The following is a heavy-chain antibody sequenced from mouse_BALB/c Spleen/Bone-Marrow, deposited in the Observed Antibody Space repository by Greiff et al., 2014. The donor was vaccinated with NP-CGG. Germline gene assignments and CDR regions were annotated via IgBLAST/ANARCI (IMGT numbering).Heavy chain of an antibody. CDR2: INSGSGGT. J-gene: IGHJ4*01. CDR3: ARAITDAMDY. V-gene: IGHV1-54*01. CDR1: GYAFTNYL. Sequence: VQLQQSGAELVRPGTSVKVSCKGSGYAFTNYLIVWVKQRPGQGLEWIGVINSGSGGTKYNEKFKGKATLAADKSSSTAYMQLSSLTSDDSAVYFCARAITDAMDYWGQGTSVTVSS. D-gene: IGHD2-4*01.